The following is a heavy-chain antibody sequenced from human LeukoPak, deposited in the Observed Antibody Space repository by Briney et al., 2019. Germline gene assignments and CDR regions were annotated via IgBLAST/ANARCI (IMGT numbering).Heavy chain of an antibody. Sequence: SETLSLTCTVSGGSISSYYWSWIRQPPGKGLEWIGYIYYSGGTNYNPSLKSRVTISVDTSKNQFSLKLSSVTAADTAVYYCARDGPYYYMDVWGKGTTVTVSS. J-gene: IGHJ6*03. CDR3: ARDGPYYYMDV. CDR2: IYYSGGT. CDR1: GGSISSYY. V-gene: IGHV4-59*01.